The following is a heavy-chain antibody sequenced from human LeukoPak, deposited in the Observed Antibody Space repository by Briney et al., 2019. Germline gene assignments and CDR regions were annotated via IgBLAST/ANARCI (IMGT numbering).Heavy chain of an antibody. J-gene: IGHJ5*02. CDR2: INHSGST. CDR1: GGSFSGYY. D-gene: IGHD3-10*01. CDR3: ARVGRARGAPFDP. V-gene: IGHV4-34*01. Sequence: SETLSLTCAVYGGSFSGYYWSWIRQPPGKELEWIGEINHSGSTNYNPSLKSRVTISVDTSKNQFSLKLSSVTAADTAVYYCARVGRARGAPFDPWGQGTLVTVSS.